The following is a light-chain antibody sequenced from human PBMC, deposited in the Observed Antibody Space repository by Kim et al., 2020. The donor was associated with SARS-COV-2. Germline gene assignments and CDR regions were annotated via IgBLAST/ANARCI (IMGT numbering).Light chain of an antibody. Sequence: SSELTQDPAVSVALGQTVRITCQGDSLRSYYASWYQQKPGQAPVLVIYGKNNRPSGIPDRFSGSSSGNTASLTITGAQAEDEADYYCNSRDSSVNHHYVF. J-gene: IGLJ1*01. CDR1: SLRSYY. CDR2: GKN. V-gene: IGLV3-19*01. CDR3: NSRDSSVNHHYV.